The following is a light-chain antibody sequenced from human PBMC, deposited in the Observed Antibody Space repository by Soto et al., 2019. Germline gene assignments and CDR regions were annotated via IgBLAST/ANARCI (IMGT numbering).Light chain of an antibody. V-gene: IGKV1-5*01. J-gene: IGKJ5*01. CDR3: QQCDDLPIT. CDR1: QSISSW. Sequence: DIQMTKSPSTLSASVGDRVTITCRASQSISSWLAWYHQKQGKAPKLLIYDASSLESGVPSRFRGSVSGTEGSFNITSLQTEDGATYDCQQCDDLPITFGRGTQLEIK. CDR2: DAS.